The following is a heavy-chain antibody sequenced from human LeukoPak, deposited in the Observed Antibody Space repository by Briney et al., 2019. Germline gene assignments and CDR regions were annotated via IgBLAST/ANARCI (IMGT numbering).Heavy chain of an antibody. D-gene: IGHD1-26*01. CDR2: INEGGSVT. V-gene: IGHV3-7*01. CDR1: GFTFSTAW. Sequence: GGSLRLSSAPSGFTFSTAWMTWVRQAPGKGLEWLGNINEGGSVTNYVDSVRGRFSISRDNAKNTMYLQMSSLRVEDTGVYYCARDLHFGALDYWGQGTLVTVSS. J-gene: IGHJ4*02. CDR3: ARDLHFGALDY.